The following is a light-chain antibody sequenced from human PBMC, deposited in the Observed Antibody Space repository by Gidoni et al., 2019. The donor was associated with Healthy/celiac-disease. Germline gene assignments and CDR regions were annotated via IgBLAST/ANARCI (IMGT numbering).Light chain of an antibody. Sequence: DIVMTHSPDSLAVSLGERATINCKSSQSVLYSSNNKNYLAWYQQKPGQPPKLLIYWASTRESGVPDRFSGSGSGTDFTLTISSLQAEDVAVYYCQQYYEGSTFGGGTKVEIK. V-gene: IGKV4-1*01. J-gene: IGKJ4*01. CDR1: QSVLYSSNNKNY. CDR3: QQYYEGST. CDR2: WAS.